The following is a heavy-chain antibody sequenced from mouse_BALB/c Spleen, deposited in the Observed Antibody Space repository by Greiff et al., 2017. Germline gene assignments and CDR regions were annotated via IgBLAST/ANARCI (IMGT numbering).Heavy chain of an antibody. Sequence: HVQLQQPGAELVKPGASVKLSCKASGYTFTSYWMHWVKQRPGQGLEWIGEINPSNGRTNYNEKFKSKATLTVDKSSSTAYMQLSSLTSEDSAVYYCARGSWGQGTLVTVSA. V-gene: IGHV1S81*02. J-gene: IGHJ3*01. CDR3: ARGS. CDR2: INPSNGRT. D-gene: IGHD6-1*01. CDR1: GYTFTSYW.